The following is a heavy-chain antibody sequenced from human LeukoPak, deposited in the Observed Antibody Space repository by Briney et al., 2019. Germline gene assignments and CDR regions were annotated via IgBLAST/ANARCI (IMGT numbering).Heavy chain of an antibody. V-gene: IGHV3-21*01. CDR1: GFSFSNAW. CDR2: ITSSSSYI. CDR3: ARDPYSGSYVDYYYYYMDV. D-gene: IGHD1-26*01. J-gene: IGHJ6*03. Sequence: GGSLRLSCAASGFSFSNAWMNWVRQAPGKGLEWVSSITSSSSYIYYADSVRGRFTISRDNAKNSLYLQINSLRAEDTAVYYCARDPYSGSYVDYYYYYMDVWGKGTTVTISS.